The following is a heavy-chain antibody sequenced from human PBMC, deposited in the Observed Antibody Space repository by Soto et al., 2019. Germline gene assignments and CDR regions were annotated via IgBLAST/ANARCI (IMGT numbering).Heavy chain of an antibody. CDR1: GYTLTELS. J-gene: IGHJ6*02. CDR2: FDPEDGET. CDR3: ATRVYYYSGMDV. V-gene: IGHV1-24*01. Sequence: QVQLVQSGAEVKKPGASVKVSCKVSGYTLTELSMHWVRQAPGKGLEWMGGFDPEDGETIYAQKFPGRVTMTEDTSTDTAYMELSSLISEDTAVYYCATRVYYYSGMDVWGQGTTVTVSS.